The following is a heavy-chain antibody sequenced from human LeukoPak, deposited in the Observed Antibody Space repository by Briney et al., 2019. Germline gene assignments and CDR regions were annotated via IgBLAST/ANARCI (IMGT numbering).Heavy chain of an antibody. CDR1: GGSVSTSSYY. Sequence: SETLSLTCTVSGGSVSTSSYYWGWIRPPPGKGLEWIGRIYYTGDTSYPPSLKSRVTISVHTSKNQFFLKLNSVTAADTAVYYCAKSRGLSLYNEWGQGTLVTVSS. V-gene: IGHV4-39*01. CDR2: IYYTGDT. CDR3: AKSRGLSLYNE. D-gene: IGHD3-16*01. J-gene: IGHJ4*02.